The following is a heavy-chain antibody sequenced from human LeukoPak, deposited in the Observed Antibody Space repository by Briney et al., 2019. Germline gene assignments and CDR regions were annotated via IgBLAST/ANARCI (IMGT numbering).Heavy chain of an antibody. D-gene: IGHD3-22*01. CDR3: ARDWPARDYYDSSGYYERAFDI. V-gene: IGHV4-61*10. Sequence: TPSETLSLTCTVSGGSISSGSYYWSWIRQPAGKGLEWIGRIYYSGSTNYNPSLKSRVTISVDTSKNQFSLKLSSVTAADTAVYYCARDWPARDYYDSSGYYERAFDIWGQGTMVTVSS. CDR2: IYYSGST. J-gene: IGHJ3*02. CDR1: GGSISSGSYY.